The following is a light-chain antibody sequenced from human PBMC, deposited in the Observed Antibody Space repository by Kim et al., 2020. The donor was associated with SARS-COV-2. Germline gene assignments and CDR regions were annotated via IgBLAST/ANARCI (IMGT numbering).Light chain of an antibody. CDR3: QHYGTSPLT. CDR1: QGVSSNY. J-gene: IGKJ4*02. V-gene: IGKV3-20*01. CDR2: GAS. Sequence: SPGERASVSCMASQGVSSNYLAWYQQKPGQAPRLLIYGASSRATGIPDRFSGSGSETDFILTISRLDPEDFAVYYCQHYGTSPLTFGGGTKVDIK.